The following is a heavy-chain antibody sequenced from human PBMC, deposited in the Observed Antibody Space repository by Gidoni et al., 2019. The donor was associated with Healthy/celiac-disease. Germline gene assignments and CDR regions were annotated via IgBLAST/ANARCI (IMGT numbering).Heavy chain of an antibody. CDR3: ARPFLDYYYGMDV. J-gene: IGHJ6*02. V-gene: IGHV3-30*03. Sequence: QVQLVESGGGVVQPGRSLRLSCAASGFTFSSYGMHWVRQAPGKGLEWVAVISYDGSNKYYADSVKGRFTISRDNSKNTLYLQMNSLRAEDTAVYYCARPFLDYYYGMDVWGQGTTVTVSS. CDR2: ISYDGSNK. CDR1: GFTFSSYG.